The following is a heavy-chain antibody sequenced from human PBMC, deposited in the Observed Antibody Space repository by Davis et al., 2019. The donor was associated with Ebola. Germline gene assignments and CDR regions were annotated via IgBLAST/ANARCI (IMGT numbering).Heavy chain of an antibody. CDR1: GYTFTGYY. D-gene: IGHD5-12*01. Sequence: ASVKVSCKASGYTFTGYYMHWVRQAPGQGLEWMGWINPNSGGTNYAQKLQGRATMTTDTSTSAAYMELRSLRSDDTAVYYCAREYSGYNYFDYWGQGTLVTVSS. V-gene: IGHV1-2*02. CDR3: AREYSGYNYFDY. J-gene: IGHJ4*02. CDR2: INPNSGGT.